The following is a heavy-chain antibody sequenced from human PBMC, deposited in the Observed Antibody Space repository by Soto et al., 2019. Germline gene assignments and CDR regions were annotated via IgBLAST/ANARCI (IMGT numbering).Heavy chain of an antibody. J-gene: IGHJ4*02. CDR2: IYYSGST. CDR3: ARNRGNYFDY. Sequence: QVHLQESGPGLVKPSETLSLTCTVSVGGSFSSYYGSWIRQPPGKGLEWIGYIYYSGSTNYNPSLKSRITMSVHTSQSQCSLKVNSVTAADTDVYYCARNRGNYFDYWGQGILVTVSS. V-gene: IGHV4-59*01. CDR1: VGGSFSSYY.